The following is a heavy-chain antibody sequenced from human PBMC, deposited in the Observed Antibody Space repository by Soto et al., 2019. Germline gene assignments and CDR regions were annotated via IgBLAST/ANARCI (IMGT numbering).Heavy chain of an antibody. CDR1: GGSISSSSYY. V-gene: IGHV4-39*01. D-gene: IGHD5-18*01. Sequence: QLQLQESGPGLVKPSETLSLTCTVSGGSISSSSYYWGWIRQPPGKGLEWIGSISYSGSTYYNPSPQSRVTVSADTSKNQCSRKLSSVTAADTAVYYCARLGGYSYGLPSFWGQGTLVTVSS. J-gene: IGHJ4*02. CDR2: ISYSGST. CDR3: ARLGGYSYGLPSF.